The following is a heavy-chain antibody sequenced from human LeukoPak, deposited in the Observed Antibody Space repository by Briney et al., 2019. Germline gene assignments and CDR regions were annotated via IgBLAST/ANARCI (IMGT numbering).Heavy chain of an antibody. CDR1: GFTFSSYA. D-gene: IGHD5-18*01. V-gene: IGHV3-23*01. J-gene: IGHJ5*02. CDR3: VRGYSYGWFDP. Sequence: PGGSLRLSCAASGFTFSSYAMNWVRQAPGKGLEWVSAITGSGGRTYYADSVKGRFTISRDNSKNTLYLQMNSLRAEDTAVYYCVRGYSYGWFDPWGQGTLVTVSS. CDR2: ITGSGGRT.